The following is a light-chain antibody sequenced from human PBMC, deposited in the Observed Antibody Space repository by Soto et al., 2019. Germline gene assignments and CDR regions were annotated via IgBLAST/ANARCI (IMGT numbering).Light chain of an antibody. J-gene: IGKJ4*01. CDR2: DAS. V-gene: IGKV3-11*01. CDR3: QHRYNWPLT. Sequence: VLTQSPATLSLSPGEKAILSCRASQDINTYLGWHQQKPGQPPRLLIYDASNRASGIPARFSGSGSGTDFTLTIDTLESEDFAIYYCQHRYNWPLTFGAGTKVDI. CDR1: QDINTY.